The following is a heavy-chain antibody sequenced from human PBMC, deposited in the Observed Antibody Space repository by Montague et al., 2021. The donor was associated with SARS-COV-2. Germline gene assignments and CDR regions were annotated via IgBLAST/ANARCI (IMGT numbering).Heavy chain of an antibody. J-gene: IGHJ6*02. Sequence: SETLSLTCSVSGDSISNYSWSWTRQPPGKRLEWIGYIYYSGSTNYNPSLTSRVTIPVDVSKNQVSLNLTSVTAADTAVYYCARHLRVTTVTSHMYHYAMDVWGQGTTVTVSS. D-gene: IGHD4-11*01. CDR1: GDSISNYS. CDR2: IYYSGST. CDR3: ARHLRVTTVTSHMYHYAMDV. V-gene: IGHV4-59*08.